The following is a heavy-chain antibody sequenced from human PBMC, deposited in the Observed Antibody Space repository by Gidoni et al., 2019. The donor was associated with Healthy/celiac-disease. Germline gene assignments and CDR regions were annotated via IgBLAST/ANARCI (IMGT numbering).Heavy chain of an antibody. CDR1: GFTFSGSA. CDR2: IRSKANSYAT. Sequence: EVQLVEAGGGVVQAGGSLNLCCAASGFTFSGSAMHWIRQASGKGLEWVGRIRSKANSYATAYAASVKGRFTISRDDSKNTAYLQMNSLKTEDTAVYYCTRLRASLWFGEFDYYDYGMDVWGQGTTVTVSS. CDR3: TRLRASLWFGEFDYYDYGMDV. V-gene: IGHV3-73*01. D-gene: IGHD3-10*01. J-gene: IGHJ6*02.